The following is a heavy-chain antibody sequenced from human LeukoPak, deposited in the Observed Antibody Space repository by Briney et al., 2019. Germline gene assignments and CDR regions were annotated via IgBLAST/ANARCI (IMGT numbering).Heavy chain of an antibody. V-gene: IGHV3-9*03. D-gene: IGHD3-10*01. CDR1: GFTFDDYA. CDR3: ARSGGAFFDY. J-gene: IGHJ4*02. CDR2: ISWNSGSI. Sequence: GGSLRLSCAASGFTFDDYAMHWVRQAPGRGLEWVSGISWNSGSIGYADSVKGRFTISRDNAKNSLYLQMNSLRAEDMALYYCARSGGAFFDYWGQGTLVTVSS.